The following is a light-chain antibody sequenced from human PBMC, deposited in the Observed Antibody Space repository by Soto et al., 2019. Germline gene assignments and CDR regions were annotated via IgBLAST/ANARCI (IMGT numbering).Light chain of an antibody. CDR3: HQYGSSRWT. J-gene: IGKJ1*01. V-gene: IGKV3-20*01. CDR1: ESIDSNF. Sequence: EIVLTQSPGTLSLSPGGSAALSCRSTESIDSNFLAWHTQKPGQAPRLLIYAASSRATGIPDRFSGSGSGTDFTLFINRLEPEDFAVYYCHQYGSSRWTFGQGTKVDI. CDR2: AAS.